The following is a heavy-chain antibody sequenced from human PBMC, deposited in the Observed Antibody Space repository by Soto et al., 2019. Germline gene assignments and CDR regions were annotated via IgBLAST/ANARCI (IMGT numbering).Heavy chain of an antibody. V-gene: IGHV1-58*01. D-gene: IGHD1-1*01. CDR3: AAGRTGTLTRIHYYYYGMHV. Sequence: SVKVSCKASGFTFTSSAVQWVRQARGQRLEWIGWIVVGSGNTNYAQKFQERVTITRDMSTSTAYMELSSLRSEDTAVYYSAAGRTGTLTRIHYYYYGMHVWGQGTTVTVCS. CDR2: IVVGSGNT. J-gene: IGHJ6*02. CDR1: GFTFTSSA.